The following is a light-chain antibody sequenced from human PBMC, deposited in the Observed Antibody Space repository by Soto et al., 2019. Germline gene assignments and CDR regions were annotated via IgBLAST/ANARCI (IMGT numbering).Light chain of an antibody. CDR2: DVS. CDR3: CLYAGSYPWV. V-gene: IGLV2-11*01. J-gene: IGLJ2*01. CDR1: SSDVGGYNY. Sequence: QSALTQPRSVSGSPGQSVNISCTGTSSDVGGYNYVSWYQQHPGKAPKLMIYDVSKRPSGVPDRFSGSKSGNTASLTISGLQAEDEADYYCCLYAGSYPWVFGGGTKLTVL.